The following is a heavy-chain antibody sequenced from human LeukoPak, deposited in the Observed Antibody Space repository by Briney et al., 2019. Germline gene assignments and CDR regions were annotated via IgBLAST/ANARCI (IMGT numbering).Heavy chain of an antibody. CDR2: IYYSGST. D-gene: IGHD3-3*01. V-gene: IGHV4-39*07. CDR3: ARDHRRFLEYGSDDWFDP. CDR1: GGSISSSSYY. J-gene: IGHJ5*02. Sequence: SETLSLTCTVSGGSISSSSYYWGWIRQPPGKGLEWIGSIYYSGSTYYSPSLKSRVTISVDTSKNQFSLKLSSVTAADTAVYYCARDHRRFLEYGSDDWFDPWGQGTLVTVSS.